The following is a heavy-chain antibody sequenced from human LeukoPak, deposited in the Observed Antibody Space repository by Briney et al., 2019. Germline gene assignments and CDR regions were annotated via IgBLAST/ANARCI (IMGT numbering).Heavy chain of an antibody. V-gene: IGHV3-48*03. CDR2: ISTSGTTI. CDR1: GFTFSSYE. J-gene: IGHJ4*02. Sequence: GGSLRLSCVTSGFTFSSYEMNWVRQAPGKGLEWVSYISTSGTTIKHADSVKGRFTISRDNAKNSLYLQMNSLRAEDTAVYYCGTRFNGKWGQGALVTVSS. CDR3: GTRFNGK. D-gene: IGHD2-8*01.